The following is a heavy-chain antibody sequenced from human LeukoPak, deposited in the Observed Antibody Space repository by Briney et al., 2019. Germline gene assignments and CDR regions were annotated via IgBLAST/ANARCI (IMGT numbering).Heavy chain of an antibody. CDR1: GGSISSYY. V-gene: IGHV4-4*07. D-gene: IGHD3-22*01. J-gene: IGHJ5*02. CDR2: IYTSGST. Sequence: SETLSLTCTVSGGSISSYYWSWIRQPAGKGLEWIGRIYTSGSTNYNPSLKSRVTMSVDTSKNQFCLKLSSVTAADTAVYYCARDLGQYYDTSDNWFDPWGQGTLVTVSS. CDR3: ARDLGQYYDTSDNWFDP.